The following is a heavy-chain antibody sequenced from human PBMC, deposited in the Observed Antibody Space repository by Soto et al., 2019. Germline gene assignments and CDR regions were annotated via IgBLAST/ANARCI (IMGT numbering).Heavy chain of an antibody. D-gene: IGHD2-15*01. J-gene: IGHJ6*04. Sequence: ASVKVSCKASGYTFTSYGISWVRQAPGQGLEWMGWISAYNGNTNYAQKLQGRVTMTTDTSTSTAYMELRSLRSDDTAVYYCARDAWGLGYCSGGSCAVLDVWGKGTTVTVSS. CDR1: GYTFTSYG. CDR2: ISAYNGNT. V-gene: IGHV1-18*01. CDR3: ARDAWGLGYCSGGSCAVLDV.